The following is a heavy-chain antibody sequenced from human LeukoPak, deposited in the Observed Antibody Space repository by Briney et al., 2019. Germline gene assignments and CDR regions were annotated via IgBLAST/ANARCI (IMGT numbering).Heavy chain of an antibody. Sequence: PGGPRKLPCAASELPFTTGPMSWVPQAPGRGREWSSAISVSGGSTYYADSVKGRFTISRDNSKNTVYLQMNSLRAEDTAVYYCTRGFPHYYDSRGIKFDYWGQGTLVTVSS. CDR2: ISVSGGST. V-gene: IGHV3-23*01. J-gene: IGHJ4*02. CDR1: ELPFTTGP. CDR3: TRGFPHYYDSRGIKFDY. D-gene: IGHD3-22*01.